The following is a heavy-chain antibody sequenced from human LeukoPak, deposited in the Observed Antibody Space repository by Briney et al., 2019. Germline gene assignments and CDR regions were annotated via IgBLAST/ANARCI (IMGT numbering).Heavy chain of an antibody. CDR1: GFTFSSYS. J-gene: IGHJ4*02. D-gene: IGHD3-22*01. V-gene: IGHV3-21*04. CDR2: ISSSSSYI. CDR3: ARDLYYYDSSGYLPTGY. Sequence: GGSLRLSCAASGFTFSSYSMNWVRQAPGKGLEWVSSISSSSSYIYYADSVKGRFTISRDNAKNSLYLQMNSLRAEDTAVYYCARDLYYYDSSGYLPTGYWGQGTLVTVSS.